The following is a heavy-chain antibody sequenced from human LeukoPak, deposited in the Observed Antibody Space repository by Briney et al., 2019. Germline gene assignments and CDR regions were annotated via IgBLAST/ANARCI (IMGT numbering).Heavy chain of an antibody. V-gene: IGHV3-15*01. CDR2: IKSKTDGGTT. CDR1: GFTYSNAW. J-gene: IGHJ4*02. D-gene: IGHD2-15*01. CDR3: TTEVPRLPFDY. Sequence: PGRSLRLSCAASGFTYSNAWMSWVRQAPGKGLEWVGRIKSKTDGGTTDYAAPVKGRFTISRDDSKNTLYLQMNSLKTEDTAVYYCTTEVPRLPFDYWGQGTLVTVSS.